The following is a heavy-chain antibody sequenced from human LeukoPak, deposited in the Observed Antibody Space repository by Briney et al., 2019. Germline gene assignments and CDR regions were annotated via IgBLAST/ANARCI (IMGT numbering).Heavy chain of an antibody. V-gene: IGHV3-53*04. CDR1: GFTFSSYA. J-gene: IGHJ4*02. CDR3: ARWGNYYDSSGSWGPSFDY. CDR2: IYSGGST. D-gene: IGHD3-22*01. Sequence: GRSLRLSCAASGFTFSSYAMHWVRQAPGKGLEWVSVIYSGGSTYYADSVKGRFTISRHNSKNTLYLQMNSLRAEDTAVYYCARWGNYYDSSGSWGPSFDYWGQGTLVTVSS.